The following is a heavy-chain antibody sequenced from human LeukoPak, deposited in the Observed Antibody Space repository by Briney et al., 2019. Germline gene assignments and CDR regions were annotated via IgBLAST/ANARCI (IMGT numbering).Heavy chain of an antibody. Sequence: EASVKVSCKASGYTFKTYGISWVRQAPGQGLEWMGWISGHNGNTNYALKLQGRVTMTTDTSTTTAYMELRSLRSDDTAVYYCAKDGYNSNALDYWGQGTLVTVSS. D-gene: IGHD5-24*01. CDR3: AKDGYNSNALDY. V-gene: IGHV1-18*01. CDR2: ISGHNGNT. J-gene: IGHJ4*02. CDR1: GYTFKTYG.